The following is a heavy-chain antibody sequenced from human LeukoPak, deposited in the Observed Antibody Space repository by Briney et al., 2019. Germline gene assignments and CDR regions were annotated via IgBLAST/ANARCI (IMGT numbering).Heavy chain of an antibody. Sequence: GGSLRLSCAASGFTFSSYSMNWVRQAPGKGLEWVSSISSSSSYIYYADSVKGRFTISRDNSKNTLYLQMNSLRAEDTAVYYCAKDKNPGIADHWGQGTLVTVSS. D-gene: IGHD6-13*01. V-gene: IGHV3-21*01. CDR3: AKDKNPGIADH. CDR1: GFTFSSYS. J-gene: IGHJ4*02. CDR2: ISSSSSYI.